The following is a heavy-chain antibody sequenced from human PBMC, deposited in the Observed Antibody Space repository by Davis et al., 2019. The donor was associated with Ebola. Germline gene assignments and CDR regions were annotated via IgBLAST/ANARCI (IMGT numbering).Heavy chain of an antibody. J-gene: IGHJ4*02. CDR3: ARGRWLKSYYFDY. CDR1: GFTFSSYG. CDR2: IWYDGSNK. Sequence: GESLKISCAASGFTFSSYGMHWVRQAPGKGLEWVAVIWYDGSNKYYADSVKGRFTISRDNSKNTLYLQMNSLRAEDKDVYYCARGRWLKSYYFDYWGQGTLVTVSS. V-gene: IGHV3-33*01. D-gene: IGHD5-24*01.